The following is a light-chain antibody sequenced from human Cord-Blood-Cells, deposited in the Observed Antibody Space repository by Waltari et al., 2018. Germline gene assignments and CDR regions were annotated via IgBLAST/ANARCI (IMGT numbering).Light chain of an antibody. CDR2: DVS. V-gene: IGLV2-11*01. CDR1: SSDVGCYKY. J-gene: IGLJ2*01. CDR3: CSYAGSYTL. Sequence: QSALTQPRSVSGSPGQSVTISCPGTSSDVGCYKYVSWYQQHPGKAPNLMIYDVSKRPSGVPYRFSGSKSGNPASLTISGLQAEDEADYYCCSYAGSYTLFGGGTKLTVL.